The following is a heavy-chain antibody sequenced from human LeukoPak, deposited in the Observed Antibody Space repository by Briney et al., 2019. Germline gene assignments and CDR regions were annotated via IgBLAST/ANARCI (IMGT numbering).Heavy chain of an antibody. D-gene: IGHD6-19*01. CDR2: VNPNSGGT. CDR3: ARSRSIAVATEGD. Sequence: GASVKVSCKASGYTFTGYYLHWVRQAPGQGLEWMGCVNPNSGGTNYAQKFQGRVTMTRDTSISTAYMELSRLRSDDTAVYYCARSRSIAVATEGDWGQGTLVTVSS. V-gene: IGHV1-2*02. J-gene: IGHJ4*02. CDR1: GYTFTGYY.